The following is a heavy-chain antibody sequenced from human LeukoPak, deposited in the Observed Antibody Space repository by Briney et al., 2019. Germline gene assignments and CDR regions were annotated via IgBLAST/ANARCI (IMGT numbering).Heavy chain of an antibody. CDR3: ARVRIIPGYSYGRYFFDY. J-gene: IGHJ4*02. V-gene: IGHV4-34*01. CDR2: INHSGST. Sequence: SETLSLTCAVYGGSFSGYYWSWIRQPPGKGLEWIGEINHSGSTNYNPSLKSRVTISVDTSKNQFSLKLSSVTAADTAVYYCARVRIIPGYSYGRYFFDYWGQGTLVTVSS. CDR1: GGSFSGYY. D-gene: IGHD5-18*01.